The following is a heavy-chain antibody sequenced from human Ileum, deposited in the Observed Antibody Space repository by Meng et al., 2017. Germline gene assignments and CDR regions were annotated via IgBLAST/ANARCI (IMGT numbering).Heavy chain of an antibody. CDR1: GGSISSGEYC. D-gene: IGHD3-3*02. J-gene: IGHJ4*03. V-gene: IGHV4-39*01. CDR2: AYFTGYT. CDR3: ARHGHFTPDKYYFDS. Sequence: QVQLQESGPGLLKPAETLSPSCTGLGGSISSGEYCWGWIRQPPGKGLEWIGSAYFTGYTYYSPSLMSRVTISVETSKNQFSLRLTSVTAADTGLYLCARHGHFTPDKYYFDSWGQGTLVTVSS.